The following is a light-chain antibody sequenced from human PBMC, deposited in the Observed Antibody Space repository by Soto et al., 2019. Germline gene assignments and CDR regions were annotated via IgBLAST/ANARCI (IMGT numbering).Light chain of an antibody. CDR3: ATWDGNLNVCV. CDR2: TNN. V-gene: IGLV1-44*01. Sequence: QLVLTQPPSVSGTPGQRVTISCSGGKSDIGANTVYLFQQLPGTAPRLLIYTNNQRPSGVPDRFSGSKSGTSASLAISGLQSEDEADYYCATWDGNLNVCVFGGGTKLTVL. J-gene: IGLJ3*02. CDR1: KSDIGANT.